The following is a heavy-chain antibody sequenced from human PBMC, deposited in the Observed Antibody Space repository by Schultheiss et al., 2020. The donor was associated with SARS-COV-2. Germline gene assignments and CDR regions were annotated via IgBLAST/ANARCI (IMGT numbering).Heavy chain of an antibody. CDR2: ISGSGGST. CDR3: ARGHVLGNY. Sequence: GGSLRLSCAASGFTFSSYAMRWVRQAPGKGLEWVSAISGSGGSTYYADSVKGRFTISRDNSKNTLYLQMNDLRGDDTAVYYCARGHVLGNYWGQGTLVTVSS. D-gene: IGHD1-26*01. J-gene: IGHJ4*02. V-gene: IGHV3-23*01. CDR1: GFTFSSYA.